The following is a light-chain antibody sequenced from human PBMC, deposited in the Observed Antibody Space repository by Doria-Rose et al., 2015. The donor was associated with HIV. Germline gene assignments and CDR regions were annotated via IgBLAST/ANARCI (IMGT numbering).Light chain of an antibody. Sequence: QSPGTLSLSPGERATLSCRASQRVKSSYLAWYQQKPGQAPRLLIYDASTRATGIPDRFSGSGSGTDFTLTISRLEPEDVAVYYCQQYGTSRGAFGQGTRLEIK. V-gene: IGKV3-20*01. CDR1: QRVKSSY. CDR3: QQYGTSRGA. CDR2: DAS. J-gene: IGKJ5*01.